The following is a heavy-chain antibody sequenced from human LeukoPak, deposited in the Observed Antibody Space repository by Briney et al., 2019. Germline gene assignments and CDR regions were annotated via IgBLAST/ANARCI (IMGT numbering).Heavy chain of an antibody. CDR2: ISGSSSTIYISSSSSTT. D-gene: IGHD3-10*01. J-gene: IGHJ6*03. V-gene: IGHV3-48*01. Sequence: GALRLSCAASEFSVGSNYMTWVRQAPGKGLEWVSYISGSSSTIYISSSSSTTYYADSVKGRFTISRDNSKNTLYLQMNSLRAEDTAVYYCAKGSYYGSGSYQQWPRYYYYYYYMDVWGKGTTVTISS. CDR1: EFSVGSNY. CDR3: AKGSYYGSGSYQQWPRYYYYYYYMDV.